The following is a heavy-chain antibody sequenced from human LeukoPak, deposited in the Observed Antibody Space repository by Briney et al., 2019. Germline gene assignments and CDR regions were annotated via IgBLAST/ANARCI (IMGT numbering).Heavy chain of an antibody. CDR3: AKDAVPTYYYDNSGYYGYFDY. Sequence: GGSLRLSCAASGFSFSTYNMNWVRQAPGKGLDWVSYISSSSSTIYYADSVKGRFTISRDNAKNSLYLQMNSLRAEDTAVYYCAKDAVPTYYYDNSGYYGYFDYWGQGTLVTVSS. V-gene: IGHV3-48*01. CDR1: GFSFSTYN. CDR2: ISSSSSTI. J-gene: IGHJ4*02. D-gene: IGHD3-22*01.